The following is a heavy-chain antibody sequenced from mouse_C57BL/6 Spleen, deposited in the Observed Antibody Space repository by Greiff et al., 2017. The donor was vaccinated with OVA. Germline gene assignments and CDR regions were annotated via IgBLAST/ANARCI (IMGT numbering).Heavy chain of an antibody. CDR2: IYPGSGNT. Sequence: QVQLKESGPELVKPGASVKISCKASGYSFTSYYIHWVKQRPGQGLEWIGWIYPGSGNTKYNEKFKGKATLTADTSSSTAYMQLSSLTSEDSAVYYCAILRSYYFDYWGQGTTLTVSS. CDR1: GYSFTSYY. V-gene: IGHV1-66*01. J-gene: IGHJ2*01. D-gene: IGHD1-1*01. CDR3: AILRSYYFDY.